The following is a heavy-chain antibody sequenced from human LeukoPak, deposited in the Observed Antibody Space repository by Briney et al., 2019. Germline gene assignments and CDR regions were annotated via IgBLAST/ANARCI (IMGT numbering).Heavy chain of an antibody. D-gene: IGHD3-22*01. CDR2: IYYSGST. V-gene: IGHV4-39*07. J-gene: IGHJ4*02. Sequence: GSLRLSCAASGFTFSSYSMNWVRQAPGKGLEWIGSIYYSGSTYYNPSLKSRVTISVDTSKNQFSLKLSSVTAADTAVYYCARAPILDSSGYAYFDYWGQGTLVTVSS. CDR3: ARAPILDSSGYAYFDY. CDR1: GFTFSSYS.